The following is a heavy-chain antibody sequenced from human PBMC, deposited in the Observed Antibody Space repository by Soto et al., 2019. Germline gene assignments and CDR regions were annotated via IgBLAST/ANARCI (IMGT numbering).Heavy chain of an antibody. D-gene: IGHD6-13*01. CDR3: ARDRGSSWHIDY. Sequence: PSETLSLTCAVSGYSISSGYYLGWIRQPPGKGLEWIGSIYHSGSTYYNPSLKSRVTISVDTSKNQFSLKLSSVTAADTAVYYCARDRGSSWHIDYWGQGTLVTVSS. V-gene: IGHV4-38-2*02. J-gene: IGHJ4*02. CDR2: IYHSGST. CDR1: GYSISSGYY.